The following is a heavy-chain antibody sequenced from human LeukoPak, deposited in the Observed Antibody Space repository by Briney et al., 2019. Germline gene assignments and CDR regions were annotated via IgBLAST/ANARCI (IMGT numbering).Heavy chain of an antibody. J-gene: IGHJ6*03. D-gene: IGHD3-10*01. CDR3: ARGSGGSGSYYRYYYYYYMDV. Sequence: SETLSLTCAVYGGSFSGYYWSWIRRPPGKGLEWIGEINHSGSTNYNPSLKSRVTISVDTSKNQFSLKLSSVTAADTAVYYCARGSGGSGSYYRYYYYYYMDVWGKGTTVTVSS. V-gene: IGHV4-34*01. CDR2: INHSGST. CDR1: GGSFSGYY.